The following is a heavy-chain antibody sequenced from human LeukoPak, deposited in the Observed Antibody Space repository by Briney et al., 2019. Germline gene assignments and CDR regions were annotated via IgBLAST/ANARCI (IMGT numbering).Heavy chain of an antibody. Sequence: SETLSLTCTVSGXSISSYYWSWIRQPPGKGQEWIGYIYYSGNTNYNPSLKSRLTMSADRSRNQFSLKLNSVTAADTAVYYCARINWNYFDYWGQGILVTVSS. V-gene: IGHV4-59*08. CDR1: GXSISSYY. D-gene: IGHD1-1*01. J-gene: IGHJ4*02. CDR3: ARINWNYFDY. CDR2: IYYSGNT.